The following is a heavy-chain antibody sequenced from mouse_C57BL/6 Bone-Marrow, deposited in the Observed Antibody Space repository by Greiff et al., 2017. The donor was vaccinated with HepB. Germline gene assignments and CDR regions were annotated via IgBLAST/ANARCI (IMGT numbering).Heavy chain of an antibody. J-gene: IGHJ4*01. Sequence: EVKLMESGEGLVKPGGSLKLSCAASGFTFSSYAMSWVRQTPEKRLEWVAYISSGGDYIYYADNVKGRFTISRDNARNTCYLQMSSLKSEDTAMYYCTRDPLILRWGAMDYWGQGTSVTVSS. D-gene: IGHD1-1*01. CDR3: TRDPLILRWGAMDY. CDR2: ISSGGDYI. CDR1: GFTFSSYA. V-gene: IGHV5-9-1*02.